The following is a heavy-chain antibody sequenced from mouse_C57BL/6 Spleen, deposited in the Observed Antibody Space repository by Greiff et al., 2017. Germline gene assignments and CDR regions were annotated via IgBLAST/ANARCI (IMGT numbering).Heavy chain of an antibody. V-gene: IGHV1-55*01. Sequence: QVQLQHPGAELVKPGASVKMSCKASGYTFTSYWITWVKQRPGQGLEWIGDIYPGSGSTNYNEKFKSKATLTVDTSSSTAYMQLSSLTSEDSAVYYCAREFDPIPYFDVWGTGTTVTVSS. CDR1: GYTFTSYW. CDR3: AREFDPIPYFDV. J-gene: IGHJ1*03. CDR2: IYPGSGST.